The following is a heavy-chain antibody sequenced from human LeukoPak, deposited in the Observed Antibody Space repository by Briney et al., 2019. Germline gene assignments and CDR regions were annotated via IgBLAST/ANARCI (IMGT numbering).Heavy chain of an antibody. Sequence: GGSLRLSCAASGFSLSSYAMHWVRQAPGKGLEWVAIISYDGSKKYYADSVKGRFTISRDNSKNTLYLQMNSLRAEDTAVYYCARSAAAGRIVATFGYWGQGTLVIVSS. CDR2: ISYDGSKK. D-gene: IGHD5-12*01. CDR3: ARSAAAGRIVATFGY. CDR1: GFSLSSYA. J-gene: IGHJ4*02. V-gene: IGHV3-30*04.